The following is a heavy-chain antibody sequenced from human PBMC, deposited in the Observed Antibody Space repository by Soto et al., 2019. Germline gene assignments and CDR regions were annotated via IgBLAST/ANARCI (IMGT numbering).Heavy chain of an antibody. J-gene: IGHJ6*02. CDR3: ARDSITRLSYDIPGMDV. D-gene: IGHD3-10*01. CDR1: GFTFNTYA. V-gene: IGHV3-23*01. CDR2: IGGGGGST. Sequence: EVRLLESGGGLVQPGGSLRLSCTASGFTFNTYAMSWVRQAPGKGLEWVSVIGGGGGSTHYADSVKGRFTISRDNSKNTLYLQINSLRAYDTGIYYCARDSITRLSYDIPGMDVWGQGTTVTVSS.